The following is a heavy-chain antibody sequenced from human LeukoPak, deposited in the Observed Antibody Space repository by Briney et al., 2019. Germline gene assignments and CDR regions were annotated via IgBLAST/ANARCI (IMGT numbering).Heavy chain of an antibody. Sequence: GGSLRLSCAASGFTFSSYSMNWVRQAPGKGLEWVSSISSSSSYIYYAGSVKGRFTISRDNAKNSLYLQMNSLRAEDTAVYYCAREAHYDFWSGYPADYYYYMDVWGKGTTVTVSS. V-gene: IGHV3-21*01. J-gene: IGHJ6*03. D-gene: IGHD3-3*01. CDR2: ISSSSSYI. CDR3: AREAHYDFWSGYPADYYYYMDV. CDR1: GFTFSSYS.